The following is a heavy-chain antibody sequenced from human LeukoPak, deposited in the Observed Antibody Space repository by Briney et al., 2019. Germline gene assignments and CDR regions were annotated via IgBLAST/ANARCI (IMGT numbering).Heavy chain of an antibody. CDR1: GFIFSTYW. J-gene: IGHJ4*02. V-gene: IGHV3-7*03. D-gene: IGHD2-8*01. CDR3: AKEDSIELDFDY. Sequence: GGSLRLSCAASGFIFSTYWMNWVRQAPGKGLEWVASINEDGSEKYYVDSVKGRFTISRDNSKNTLYLQMNSLRAEDTAVYYCAKEDSIELDFDYWGQGTLVTVSS. CDR2: INEDGSEK.